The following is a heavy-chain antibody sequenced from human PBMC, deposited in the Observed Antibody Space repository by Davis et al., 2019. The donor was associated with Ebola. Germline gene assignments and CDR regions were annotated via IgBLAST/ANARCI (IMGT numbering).Heavy chain of an antibody. CDR1: GFTFSSYG. CDR2: ISYDGSNK. V-gene: IGHV3-33*05. Sequence: GGSLRLSCAASGFTFSSYGMHWVRQAPGKGLEWVAVISYDGSNKYYADSVKGRFTISRDNSKNTLYLQMNSLRAEDTAVYYCARAPLAANDYYYYGMDVWGQGTTVTVSS. J-gene: IGHJ6*02. CDR3: ARAPLAANDYYYYGMDV.